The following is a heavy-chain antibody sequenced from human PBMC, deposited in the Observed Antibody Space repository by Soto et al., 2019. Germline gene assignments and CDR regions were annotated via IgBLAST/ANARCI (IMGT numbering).Heavy chain of an antibody. D-gene: IGHD2-2*01. V-gene: IGHV3-23*01. J-gene: IGHJ6*02. CDR3: AKDMAGYCSSTSCPNYYYYGMDV. CDR2: ISGSGGST. CDR1: GFTFSSYA. Sequence: PGGSLRLSCAASGFTFSSYAMSWVRQAPGKGLEWVSAISGSGGSTYYADSVKGRFTISRDNSKNTLYLQMNSLRAEDTAVYYCAKDMAGYCSSTSCPNYYYYGMDVWGQGTTVTVS.